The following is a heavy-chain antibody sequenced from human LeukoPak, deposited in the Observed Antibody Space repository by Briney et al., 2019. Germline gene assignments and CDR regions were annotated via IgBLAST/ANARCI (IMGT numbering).Heavy chain of an antibody. V-gene: IGHV3-30*02. J-gene: IGHJ6*03. Sequence: GGSLRLSCAASGFTFSSYGMHWVRQAPGKGLEWVAFIRYDGSNKYYADSVKGRFTISRDNSKNTLYLQMNSLRAEDTAVYYCAKDQGRFLEWPYYMDVWGKGTTVTVSS. CDR1: GFTFSSYG. CDR3: AKDQGRFLEWPYYMDV. CDR2: IRYDGSNK. D-gene: IGHD3-3*01.